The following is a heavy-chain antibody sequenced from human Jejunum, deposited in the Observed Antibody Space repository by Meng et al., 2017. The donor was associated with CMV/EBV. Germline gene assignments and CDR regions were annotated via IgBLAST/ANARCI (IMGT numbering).Heavy chain of an antibody. CDR1: GFNCSSHS. J-gene: IGHJ4*02. CDR2: NSGSGGNT. CDR3: ARLSDS. D-gene: IGHD2-15*01. V-gene: IGHV3-23*01. Sequence: LKLSCSANGFNCSSHSMSWVGKEKGKGLKWVESNSGSGGNTYYADSVKGRFTISRDNSKNTLYLQMNSLRADDTAVYYCARLSDSWGQGTLVTVSS.